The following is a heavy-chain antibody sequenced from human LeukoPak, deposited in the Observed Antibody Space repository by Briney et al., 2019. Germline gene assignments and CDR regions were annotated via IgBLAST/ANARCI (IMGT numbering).Heavy chain of an antibody. D-gene: IGHD3-9*01. CDR2: IYYSGST. CDR3: ASILSDYDAFDI. Sequence: PSETLSLTCTVSGGSISSGDYYWSWTRQPPGKGLEWIGYIYYSGSTYYSPSLKSRVTISVDTSKNQFSLKLSSVTAADTAVYYCASILSDYDAFDIWGQGTMVTVSS. J-gene: IGHJ3*02. V-gene: IGHV4-30-4*01. CDR1: GGSISSGDYY.